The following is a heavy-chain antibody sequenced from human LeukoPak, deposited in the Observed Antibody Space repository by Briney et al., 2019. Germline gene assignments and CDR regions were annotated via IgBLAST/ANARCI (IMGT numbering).Heavy chain of an antibody. D-gene: IGHD3-10*01. Sequence: GGSLRLSCAASGFTFSSYSMNWVRQAPGKGLEWVSSISSSSSYIYYADSVKGRFTISRDNAKNSLYLQMNSLRAEDTAVYYCARCGSGSYQVDYWGQGTLVTVSS. CDR3: ARCGSGSYQVDY. V-gene: IGHV3-21*01. CDR1: GFTFSSYS. CDR2: ISSSSSYI. J-gene: IGHJ4*02.